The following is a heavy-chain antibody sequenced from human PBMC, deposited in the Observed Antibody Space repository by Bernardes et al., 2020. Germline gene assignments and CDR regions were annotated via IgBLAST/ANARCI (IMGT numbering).Heavy chain of an antibody. CDR1: GFTFDDFA. D-gene: IGHD6-19*01. Sequence: GSPLRSSCAASGFTFDDFAMPWVRHSPGKGLAWVSGLSWNSGSLGYAASVKGRFTISRDNAKNSLYLQMNSLRPDDTALYYCAKDYETGELGIAVEGYCGHWRQGTLVTVSS. CDR2: LSWNSGSL. CDR3: AKDYETGELGIAVEGYCGH. V-gene: IGHV3-9*01. J-gene: IGHJ4*02.